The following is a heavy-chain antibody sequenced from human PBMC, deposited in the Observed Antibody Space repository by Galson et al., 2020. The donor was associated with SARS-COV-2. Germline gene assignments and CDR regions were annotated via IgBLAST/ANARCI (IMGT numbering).Heavy chain of an antibody. CDR1: GYTLTELS. CDR3: ATSIAVAGTMKEYYYCYGMDV. J-gene: IGHJ6*02. Sequence: ASVKVSCKVSGYTLTELSMHWVRQAPGKGLEWMGGFDPEDGETIYAQKFQGRVTMTEDTSTDTAYMELSSLRSEDTAVYYCATSIAVAGTMKEYYYCYGMDVWGQGTTVTVSS. CDR2: FDPEDGET. D-gene: IGHD6-19*01. V-gene: IGHV1-24*01.